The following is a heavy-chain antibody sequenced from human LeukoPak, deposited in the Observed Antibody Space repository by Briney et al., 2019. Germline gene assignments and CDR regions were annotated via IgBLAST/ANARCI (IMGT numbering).Heavy chain of an antibody. D-gene: IGHD3-10*01. CDR2: IYPGDSDT. V-gene: IGHV5-51*01. J-gene: IGHJ4*02. CDR1: GYTFTSYW. CDR3: ARQRYYGSGSYPDY. Sequence: GVSLKISCKGSGYTFTSYWIGCVRQMPRKGLEWMGIIYPGDSDTRYSPSFQGQVTISADKSISTAYLQWSSLKASDTAIYYCARQRYYGSGSYPDYWGQGTLVTVSS.